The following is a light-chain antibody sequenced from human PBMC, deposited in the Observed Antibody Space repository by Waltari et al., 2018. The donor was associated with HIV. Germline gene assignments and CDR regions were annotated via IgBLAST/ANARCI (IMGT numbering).Light chain of an antibody. CDR2: SSN. Sequence: QSVLTQPPSASGTPGQRVTISCSGSSSNIGSNSVNWYQQLPGAAPRLLIYSSNQRPSGVPDRFSGSKSGTSASLAISGLQSEDEADYYCAAWDASLNGWVFGGGTKLTVL. CDR1: SSNIGSNS. J-gene: IGLJ3*02. CDR3: AAWDASLNGWV. V-gene: IGLV1-44*01.